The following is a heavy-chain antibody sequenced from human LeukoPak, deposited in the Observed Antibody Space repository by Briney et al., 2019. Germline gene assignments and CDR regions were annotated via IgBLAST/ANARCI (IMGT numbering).Heavy chain of an antibody. J-gene: IGHJ4*02. D-gene: IGHD6-13*01. CDR2: IYYSGST. V-gene: IGHV4-59*01. Sequence: SETLSLTCTVSGGSISSYYWSWIRQPPGKGLEWIGYIYYSGSTNYSPSLKSRVTISVDTSTNHFSLKLSSVTAADTAVYYCARAGYSSSWYDGGVFDYWGQGTLVTVSS. CDR1: GGSISSYY. CDR3: ARAGYSSSWYDGGVFDY.